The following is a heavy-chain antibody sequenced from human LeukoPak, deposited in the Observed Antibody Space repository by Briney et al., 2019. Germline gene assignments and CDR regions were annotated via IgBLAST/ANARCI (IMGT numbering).Heavy chain of an antibody. CDR1: GFTFRSYS. Sequence: GGSLRLSCAASGFTFRSYSMNWVRQAPGKGLEWVSYISGSSNTIHYADSVKDRFTISRDNSRNTVYLQMSSLRAEDTAVYFCVRDATNYESDGLDYWGQGTLVTVSS. D-gene: IGHD3-16*01. V-gene: IGHV3-48*01. J-gene: IGHJ4*02. CDR3: VRDATNYESDGLDY. CDR2: ISGSSNTI.